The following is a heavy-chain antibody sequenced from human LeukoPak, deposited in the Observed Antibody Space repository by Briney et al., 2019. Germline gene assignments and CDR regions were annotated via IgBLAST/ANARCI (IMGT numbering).Heavy chain of an antibody. J-gene: IGHJ4*02. CDR3: AKDRWVAVTRFTDN. Sequence: PGGSLRLSCAASGFTFSSYAMSWVRQAPGKGLEWVSAISGSGGSTYYADSVKGRFTISRDNSKNTPYLQMNSLRAEDTAVYYCAKDRWVAVTRFTDNWGQGTLVTVSS. CDR2: ISGSGGST. D-gene: IGHD4-17*01. V-gene: IGHV3-23*01. CDR1: GFTFSSYA.